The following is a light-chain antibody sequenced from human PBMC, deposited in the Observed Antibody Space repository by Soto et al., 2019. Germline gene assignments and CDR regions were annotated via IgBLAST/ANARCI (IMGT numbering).Light chain of an antibody. V-gene: IGKV1-12*01. CDR3: QHADSFPLIP. Sequence: MTQSPSAVSASVGDRVTITCRSSEDISTWLAWYQQKPGKAPKLLIYAASSLQSGVPSRFSGSGSGTDFTLTISSLQPEDFATYYCQHADSFPLIPFGQGTRLEIK. J-gene: IGKJ5*01. CDR2: AAS. CDR1: EDISTW.